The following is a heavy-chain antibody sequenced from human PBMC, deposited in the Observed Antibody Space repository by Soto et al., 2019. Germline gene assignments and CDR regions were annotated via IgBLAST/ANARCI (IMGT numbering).Heavy chain of an antibody. CDR3: AHRFDWYYFDY. Sequence: ESGPTLVNPTQTLTLTCTFSGFSLSTTEVGVAWIRQPPGKALEWLALIYWDDDKRYSPSLKSRLTITKDTSKNQVVLRMTNMDPVDTATYYCAHRFDWYYFDYWGQGTLVTVSS. J-gene: IGHJ4*02. CDR1: GFSLSTTEVG. V-gene: IGHV2-5*02. D-gene: IGHD3-9*01. CDR2: IYWDDDK.